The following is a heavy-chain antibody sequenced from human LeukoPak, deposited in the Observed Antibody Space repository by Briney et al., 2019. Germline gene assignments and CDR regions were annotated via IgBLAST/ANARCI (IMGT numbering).Heavy chain of an antibody. J-gene: IGHJ1*01. CDR2: INPNSGGT. Sequence: ASVKVSCKASGYRFTGYYIHWVRQAPGQGLEWMGWINPNSGGTNYIQKFQGRVTMTRDTSISTAYMELSRLRSDGTAVYYCARSTTPNENEYFEHWGQGTLVTVSS. D-gene: IGHD2/OR15-2a*01. CDR3: ARSTTPNENEYFEH. CDR1: GYRFTGYY. V-gene: IGHV1-2*02.